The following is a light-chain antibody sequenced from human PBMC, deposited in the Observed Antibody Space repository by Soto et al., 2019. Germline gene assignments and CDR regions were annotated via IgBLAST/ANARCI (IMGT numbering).Light chain of an antibody. J-gene: IGKJ4*01. CDR1: QSISSSF. CDR3: QQYGSSPLT. CDR2: GAS. V-gene: IGKV3-20*01. Sequence: EIVLTQSPGILSLSPGERASLSCGASQSISSSFLAWYQQKPGQAPRLLIYGASSRATGIPDRFSGTGSETDFTLTISRLEPEDFGVYYCQQYGSSPLTFGGGTKVDIK.